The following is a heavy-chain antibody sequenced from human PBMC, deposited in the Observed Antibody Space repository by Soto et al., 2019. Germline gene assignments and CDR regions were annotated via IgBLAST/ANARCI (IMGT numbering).Heavy chain of an antibody. D-gene: IGHD2-21*02. CDR2: ISYDGSNK. J-gene: IGHJ6*02. Sequence: QVQLVESGGGVVQPGRSLRLSCAASGFTFSSYGMHWVRQAPGKGLEWVAVISYDGSNKYYADSVKGRFTISRDNSKNTLYLQMNSLRAEDTAVYYCAKDKGSTMVTAISYYYYGMDVWGQGTTVTVSS. CDR3: AKDKGSTMVTAISYYYYGMDV. CDR1: GFTFSSYG. V-gene: IGHV3-30*18.